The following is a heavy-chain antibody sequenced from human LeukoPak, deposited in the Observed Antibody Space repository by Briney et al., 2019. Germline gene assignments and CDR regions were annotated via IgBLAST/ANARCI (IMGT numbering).Heavy chain of an antibody. D-gene: IGHD1-26*01. Sequence: PGRSLRLSCAASGFTFDDYAMHWVRQAPGKGLEWVLGISWNSGSIGYADSVKGRFTISRDNAKNSLYLQMNSLRAENTALYYCAKASGSYYVGTYFDYWGQGTLVTVSS. CDR2: ISWNSGSI. CDR3: AKASGSYYVGTYFDY. V-gene: IGHV3-9*01. J-gene: IGHJ4*02. CDR1: GFTFDDYA.